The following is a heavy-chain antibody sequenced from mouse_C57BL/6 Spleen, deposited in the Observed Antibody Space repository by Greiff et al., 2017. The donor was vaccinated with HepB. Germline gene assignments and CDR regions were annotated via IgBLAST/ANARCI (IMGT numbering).Heavy chain of an antibody. D-gene: IGHD2-10*01. Sequence: VKLMEFGAELARPGASVKLSCKASGYTFTSYGISWVKQRTGQGLEWIGEIYPRSGNTYYNEKFKGKATLTADKSSSTAYMELRSLTSEDSAVYFCARGAYYGNYVYAMDYWGQGTSVTVSS. J-gene: IGHJ4*01. CDR1: GYTFTSYG. CDR2: IYPRSGNT. CDR3: ARGAYYGNYVYAMDY. V-gene: IGHV1-81*01.